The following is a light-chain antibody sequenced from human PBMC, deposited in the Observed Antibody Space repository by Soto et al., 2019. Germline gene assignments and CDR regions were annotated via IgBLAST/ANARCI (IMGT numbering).Light chain of an antibody. J-gene: IGKJ3*01. Sequence: EIVMTESRDTLSLSPGERATLSCRASQSVSDRVVWYQQKSGQAPSLLIYAASTRAAGVPARFSGSGSGTEFTLTISSLQSEDFAVYYCQQRSSWPATFAPGTKVDIK. CDR2: AAS. V-gene: IGKV3-15*01. CDR1: QSVSDR. CDR3: QQRSSWPAT.